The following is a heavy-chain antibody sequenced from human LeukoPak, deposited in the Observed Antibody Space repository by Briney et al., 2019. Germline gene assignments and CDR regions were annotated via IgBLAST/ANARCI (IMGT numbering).Heavy chain of an antibody. CDR3: ARDVQVWRVATHRHYYYYMDV. Sequence: GASVKVSCKATGYTFTSYYMHWVRQAPGQGLEWMGIINPSGGSTSYAQKFQGRVTMTRDMSTSTVYMELSSLRSEDTAVYYCARDVQVWRVATHRHYYYYMDVWGKGTTVTVSS. V-gene: IGHV1-46*01. J-gene: IGHJ6*03. CDR1: GYTFTSYY. D-gene: IGHD5-12*01. CDR2: INPSGGST.